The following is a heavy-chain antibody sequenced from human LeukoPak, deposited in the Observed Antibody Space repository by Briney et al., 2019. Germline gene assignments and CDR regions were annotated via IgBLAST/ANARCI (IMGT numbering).Heavy chain of an antibody. CDR3: ARVRNSEVVTAMLDP. CDR1: GGSISSYY. D-gene: IGHD2-21*02. V-gene: IGHV4-59*01. J-gene: IGHJ5*02. Sequence: SETLSLTCTVSGGSISSYYWSWIRQPPGKGLEWIGYIYYSGSTNYNPSLKSRVTISVDTSKNQFSLKLSSVTAADTAVYYCARVRNSEVVTAMLDPWGQGTLVTVSS. CDR2: IYYSGST.